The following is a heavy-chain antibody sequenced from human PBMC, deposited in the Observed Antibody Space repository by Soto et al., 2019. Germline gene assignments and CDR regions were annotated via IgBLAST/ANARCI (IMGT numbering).Heavy chain of an antibody. CDR2: IYYGGST. V-gene: IGHV4-59*01. J-gene: IGHJ4*02. Sequence: SETLSLTCTVSGGSISRYYWSWIRQPPGKGLEWIGYIYYGGSTNYNPSLKSRVTISVDTSKNQFSLKLSSVTAADTAVYYCARSDYGDCFDYWGQGTLVTVSS. CDR1: GGSISRYY. CDR3: ARSDYGDCFDY. D-gene: IGHD4-17*01.